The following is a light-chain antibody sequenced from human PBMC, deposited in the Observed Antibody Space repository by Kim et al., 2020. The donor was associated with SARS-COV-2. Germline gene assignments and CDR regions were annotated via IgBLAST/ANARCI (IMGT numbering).Light chain of an antibody. J-gene: IGLJ3*02. Sequence: GQKVIISCSGSSSNIAKYDVPWYQQLPGTAPKLLIYDNNKRPSGIPDRFSGSNSGTSATLGITGLQTGDEADYYCGTWDSSLSAWVFGGGTQLTVL. CDR1: SSNIAKYD. CDR2: DNN. V-gene: IGLV1-51*01. CDR3: GTWDSSLSAWV.